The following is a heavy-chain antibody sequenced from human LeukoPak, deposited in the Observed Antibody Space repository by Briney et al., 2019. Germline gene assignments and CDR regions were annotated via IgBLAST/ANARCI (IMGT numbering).Heavy chain of an antibody. D-gene: IGHD5-18*01. CDR2: INHSGST. CDR3: ARGRRGYSYGPAAFDI. CDR1: GGSFGGYY. J-gene: IGHJ3*02. V-gene: IGHV4-34*01. Sequence: SETLSLTCAVYGGSFGGYYWSWIRQPPGKGLEWIGEINHSGSTNYNPSLKSRVTISVDTSKNQFSLKLSSVTAADTAVYYCARGRRGYSYGPAAFDIWGQGTMVTVSS.